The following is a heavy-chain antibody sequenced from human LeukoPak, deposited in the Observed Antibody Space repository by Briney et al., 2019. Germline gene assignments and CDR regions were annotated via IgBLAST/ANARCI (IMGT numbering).Heavy chain of an antibody. J-gene: IGHJ4*02. V-gene: IGHV3-23*01. CDR3: AKVFLPYYYDSSGYYSFDY. D-gene: IGHD3-22*01. CDR1: GFTFGSYA. CDR2: ISGSGGST. Sequence: GGSLRLSCAASGFTFGSYAMSWVRQAPGKGLEWVSAISGSGGSTYYADSVKGRFTISRDNSKNTLYLQMNSLRAEDTAVYYCAKVFLPYYYDSSGYYSFDYWGQGTLVTVSS.